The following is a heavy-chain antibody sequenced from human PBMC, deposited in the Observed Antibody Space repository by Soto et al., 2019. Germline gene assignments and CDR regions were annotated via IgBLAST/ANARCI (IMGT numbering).Heavy chain of an antibody. D-gene: IGHD6-13*01. Sequence: QVQLVESGGGVVQPGRSLRLSCAASGFTFSSYGMHWVRQAPGKGLEWVAVIWYDGSNKYYADSVKGRFTISRDNSKNTLYEQMNSLRAEDTAVYYCARDLYSSSWTIYYYCYYGMDVWGQGTTVTVSS. J-gene: IGHJ6*02. CDR2: IWYDGSNK. V-gene: IGHV3-33*01. CDR3: ARDLYSSSWTIYYYCYYGMDV. CDR1: GFTFSSYG.